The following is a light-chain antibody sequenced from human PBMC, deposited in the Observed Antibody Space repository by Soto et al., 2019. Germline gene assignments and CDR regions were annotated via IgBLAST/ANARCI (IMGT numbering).Light chain of an antibody. CDR1: SSDVGGYNY. CDR3: CSYAGSPYV. V-gene: IGLV2-11*01. Sequence: HSALTQPRSVSGSPGQSVTISCTGTSSDVGGYNYVSWYQQHPGKAPKLMIYDVNKRPSGVPDRFSGSKSGNTASLTITGLQAEDEADYYCCSYAGSPYVFGTGTKVTVL. J-gene: IGLJ1*01. CDR2: DVN.